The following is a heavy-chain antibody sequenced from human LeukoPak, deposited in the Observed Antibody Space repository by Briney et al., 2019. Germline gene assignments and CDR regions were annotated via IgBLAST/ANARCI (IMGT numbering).Heavy chain of an antibody. J-gene: IGHJ4*02. D-gene: IGHD3-22*01. CDR2: IIPIFGTA. Sequence: GASVKVSCKASGGTFSSYAISWVRQAPGQGLEWMGGIIPIFGTANYAQKFQGRVTITADESTSTAYMELSSLRSEDTAVYYCAFYDSSGYYYPYFDYWGQGTLVTVSS. V-gene: IGHV1-69*01. CDR1: GGTFSSYA. CDR3: AFYDSSGYYYPYFDY.